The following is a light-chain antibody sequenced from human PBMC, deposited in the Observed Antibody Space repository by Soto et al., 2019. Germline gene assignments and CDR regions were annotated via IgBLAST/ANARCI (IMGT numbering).Light chain of an antibody. J-gene: IGLJ1*01. CDR1: SSNIESNT. V-gene: IGLV1-44*01. CDR2: INY. CDR3: AAWDDILNGYV. Sequence: QSVLTQPPSASGTPGQRVTISCSGSSSNIESNTVTWYQQLPGTAPKLVIYINYDRPSGVPDRVSGSTSGTSASLVIRGLRSEDEDDYDCAAWDDILNGYVFGGGTKLTVL.